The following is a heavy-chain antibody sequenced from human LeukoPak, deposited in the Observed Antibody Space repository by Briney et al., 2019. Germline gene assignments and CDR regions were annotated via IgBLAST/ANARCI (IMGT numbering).Heavy chain of an antibody. CDR1: GGSFSGYY. CDR2: INHSGST. D-gene: IGHD7-27*01. CDR3: ARSEPHWGFWYGMDV. Sequence: PSETLSLTCAVYGGSFSGYYWSWIRQPPGKGLEWIGEINHSGSTNYNPSLKSRVTISVDTSKNQFSLKLSSVTAADTAVYYCARSEPHWGFWYGMDVWGQGTTVTVSS. J-gene: IGHJ6*02. V-gene: IGHV4-34*01.